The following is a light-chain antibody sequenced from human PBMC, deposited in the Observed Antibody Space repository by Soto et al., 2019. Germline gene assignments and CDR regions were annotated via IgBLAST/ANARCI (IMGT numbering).Light chain of an antibody. CDR3: QHHNNWPPVT. CDR1: LSVGTN. V-gene: IGKV3-15*01. Sequence: VMTQSPATLSVSPGERATLSCRASLSVGTNLAWYQQKPGQPPRLLIYGATTRATGIPARFSGSGSGTDFTLTISSLQSEDFAVYYCQHHNNWPPVTFGQGTRVEIK. J-gene: IGKJ1*01. CDR2: GAT.